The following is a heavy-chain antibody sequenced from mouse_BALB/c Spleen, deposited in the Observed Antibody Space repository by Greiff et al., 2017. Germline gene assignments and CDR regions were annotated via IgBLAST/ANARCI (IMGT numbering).Heavy chain of an antibody. J-gene: IGHJ4*01. V-gene: IGHV5-6*01. CDR1: GFTFSSYG. CDR2: ISSGGSYT. Sequence: EVKVVESGGDLVKPGGSLKLSCAASGFTFSSYGMSWVRQTPDKRLEWVATISSGGSYTYYPDSVTGRFTISRDNAKNTLYLQMSSLKSEDTAMYYCARSYGYYAMDYWGQGTSVTVSS. D-gene: IGHD1-1*01. CDR3: ARSYGYYAMDY.